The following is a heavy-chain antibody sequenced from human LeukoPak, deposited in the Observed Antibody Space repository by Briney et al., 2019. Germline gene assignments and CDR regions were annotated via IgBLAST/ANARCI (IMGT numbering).Heavy chain of an antibody. Sequence: ASVKVSCKASGYTFTGYYMHWVRQAPGQGLEWMGWINPNSGGTNYAQKFQGRVTMTRDTSISTAYMKLSRLRSDDTAVYYCARGYDFWSGYSRYYYYYYMDVWGKGTTVTVSS. J-gene: IGHJ6*03. CDR2: INPNSGGT. V-gene: IGHV1-2*02. CDR1: GYTFTGYY. CDR3: ARGYDFWSGYSRYYYYYYMDV. D-gene: IGHD3-3*01.